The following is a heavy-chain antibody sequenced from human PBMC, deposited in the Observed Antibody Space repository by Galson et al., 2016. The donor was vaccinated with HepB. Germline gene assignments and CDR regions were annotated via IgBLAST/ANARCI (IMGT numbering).Heavy chain of an antibody. CDR3: ARHRGVNGGELQY. J-gene: IGHJ4*02. CDR1: GYSFLTYW. CDR2: IYPGDSYA. V-gene: IGHV5-51*01. Sequence: QSGAEVKKPGESLRISCKASGYSFLTYWTGWVRQMPGKGLEWMGIIYPGDSYARYRASFQGQVTISVDNSISTAYLQWSSLKTSDTATYYCARHRGVNGGELQYWGQGTLVTVSS. D-gene: IGHD3-10*01.